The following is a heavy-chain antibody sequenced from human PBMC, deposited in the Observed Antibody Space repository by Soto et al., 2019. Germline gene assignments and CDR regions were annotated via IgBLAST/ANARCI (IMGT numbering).Heavy chain of an antibody. Sequence: EVQLVESGGGLVQPGGSLRLSCAASGFPFSSYWMSWVRQAPGKGLEWVANINQDGSERYYVDAVKGRFTISRDNSKNLLCLQGNSLTAEDAAVYFCARDRGGLGYWGQGTLVTVSS. CDR3: ARDRGGLGY. CDR2: INQDGSER. V-gene: IGHV3-7*01. J-gene: IGHJ4*02. CDR1: GFPFSSYW. D-gene: IGHD3-16*01.